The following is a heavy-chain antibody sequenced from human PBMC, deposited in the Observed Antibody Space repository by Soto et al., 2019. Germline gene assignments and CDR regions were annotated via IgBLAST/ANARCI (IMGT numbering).Heavy chain of an antibody. CDR2: ISSSSSPI. Sequence: GGSLRLSCAASRFTFSSYSMNWVRQAPGKGLEWVSYISSSSSPIYYADSVKGRFTVSRDNAKNSLYLQMNSLRDEDTAVYYCAKFIPVGWLVPYFDSWGHGTLVTVSS. CDR1: RFTFSSYS. CDR3: AKFIPVGWLVPYFDS. J-gene: IGHJ4*01. D-gene: IGHD6-19*01. V-gene: IGHV3-48*02.